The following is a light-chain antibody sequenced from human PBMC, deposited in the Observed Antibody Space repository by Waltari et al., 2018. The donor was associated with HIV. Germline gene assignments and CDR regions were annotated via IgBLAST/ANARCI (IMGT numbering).Light chain of an antibody. V-gene: IGKV1-39*01. CDR3: QQSYSSPLT. CDR2: AAS. Sequence: DIQLTQSPSSLSASVGDRVTIACRASQTISTSLNWYQQKQGKAPKFLIAAASSLQSGVPSRFSGSASGTEFTLTISSLQHEDYATYYCQQSYSSPLTFGPGTKVDVK. CDR1: QTISTS. J-gene: IGKJ3*01.